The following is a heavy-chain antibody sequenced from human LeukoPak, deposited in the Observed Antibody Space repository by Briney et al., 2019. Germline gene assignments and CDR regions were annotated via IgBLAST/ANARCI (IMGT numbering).Heavy chain of an antibody. CDR2: IHPSTGNP. CDR1: GYTFTNYA. Sequence: ASVKVSCKASGYTFTNYAMNWVRQAPGQGREWMGWIHPSTGNPTYAQAFTGRFLFSLYTSVTTTYLQISSLKAEDTAVYFCARAFQSLGGLSLPDYWGQGTLVTVSS. V-gene: IGHV7-4-1*02. D-gene: IGHD3-16*02. J-gene: IGHJ4*02. CDR3: ARAFQSLGGLSLPDY.